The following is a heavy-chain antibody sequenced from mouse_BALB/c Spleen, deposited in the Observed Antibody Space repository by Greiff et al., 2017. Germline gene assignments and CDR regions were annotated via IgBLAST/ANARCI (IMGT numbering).Heavy chain of an antibody. V-gene: IGHV5-6-3*01. CDR3: ARDSMITTGWFAY. J-gene: IGHJ3*01. Sequence: DVHLVESGGGLVQPGGSLKLSCAASGFTFSSYGMSWVRQTPDKRLELVATINSNGGSTYYPDSVKGRFTISRDNAKNTLYLQMSSLKSEDTAMYYCARDSMITTGWFAYWGQGTLVTVSA. CDR2: INSNGGST. CDR1: GFTFSSYG. D-gene: IGHD2-4*01.